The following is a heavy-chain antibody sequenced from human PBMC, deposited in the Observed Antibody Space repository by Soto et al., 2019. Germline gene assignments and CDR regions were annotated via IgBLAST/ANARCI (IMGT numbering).Heavy chain of an antibody. J-gene: IGHJ4*02. Sequence: SETLSLTCAVSGGSISSGGYSWSWIRQPPGKGLEWIGYIYHSGSTYYNPSLKSRVTISVDRSKNQFSLKLSSVTAADTAVYYCARDLEEAASTFDYWGQGTLVTVSS. D-gene: IGHD6-13*01. V-gene: IGHV4-30-2*01. CDR3: ARDLEEAASTFDY. CDR1: GGSISSGGYS. CDR2: IYHSGST.